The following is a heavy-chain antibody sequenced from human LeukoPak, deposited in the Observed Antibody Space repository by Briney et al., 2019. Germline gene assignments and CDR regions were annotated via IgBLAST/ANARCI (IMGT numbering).Heavy chain of an antibody. CDR2: VNSDGSST. V-gene: IGHV3-74*01. CDR3: TRDLLLMATTFFDY. D-gene: IGHD5-24*01. CDR1: GFTFSSYW. J-gene: IGHJ4*02. Sequence: GGSLRLSCAASGFTFSSYWMHWVRQAPGKGLVWVSRVNSDGSSTSYADSVKGRFTISRDNAKNTLYLQMNSLRAEDTAVYYCTRDLLLMATTFFDYWGQGTLVTVSS.